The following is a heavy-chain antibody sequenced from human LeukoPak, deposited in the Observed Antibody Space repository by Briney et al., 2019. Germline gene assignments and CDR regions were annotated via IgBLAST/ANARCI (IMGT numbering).Heavy chain of an antibody. Sequence: ASVKVSCKASGYTFTGYYMHWVRQAPGQGLEWMGWINPNSGGTNYAQKFQGRVTMTGDTSISTAYMELSRLRSDDTAVYYCARDLSPYYGSGSWDYWGQGTLVTVSS. D-gene: IGHD3-10*01. CDR1: GYTFTGYY. V-gene: IGHV1-2*02. J-gene: IGHJ4*02. CDR2: INPNSGGT. CDR3: ARDLSPYYGSGSWDY.